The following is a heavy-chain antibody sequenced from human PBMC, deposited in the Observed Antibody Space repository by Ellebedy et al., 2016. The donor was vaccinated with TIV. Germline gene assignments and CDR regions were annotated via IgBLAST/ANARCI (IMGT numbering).Heavy chain of an antibody. CDR2: INTNTGNP. V-gene: IGHV7-4-1*02. D-gene: IGHD6-19*01. J-gene: IGHJ4*02. Sequence: AASVKVSCKASGYTFTNNAMNWVRQAPGQGLEWMGWINTNTGNPTYAQGFTGRFIFSLDTSVNTAYLQINSLAAEDTAVYYCARDRGGWYLDVDFWGQGSLVTVSS. CDR3: ARDRGGWYLDVDF. CDR1: GYTFTNNA.